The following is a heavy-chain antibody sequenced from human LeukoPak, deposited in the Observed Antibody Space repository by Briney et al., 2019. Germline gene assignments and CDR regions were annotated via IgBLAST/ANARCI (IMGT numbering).Heavy chain of an antibody. J-gene: IGHJ3*02. Sequence: GGSLRLSCAASGFTFSSYGMHWVRQAPGKGLEWVAVISYDGSNKYYADSVKGRFTISRDNSKNTLYLQMNSLRAEDTAVYYCAKGATHSGSYYWGAFDIWGQGTMVTVSS. V-gene: IGHV3-30*18. CDR1: GFTFSSYG. CDR2: ISYDGSNK. D-gene: IGHD1-26*01. CDR3: AKGATHSGSYYWGAFDI.